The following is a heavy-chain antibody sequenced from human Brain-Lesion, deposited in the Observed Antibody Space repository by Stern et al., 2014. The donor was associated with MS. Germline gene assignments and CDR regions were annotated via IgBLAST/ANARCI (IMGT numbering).Heavy chain of an antibody. CDR2: INPNTGGT. V-gene: IGHV1-2*02. Sequence: MQLVESGAEVKKPGASVKVSCKTSGYIFTGYYIHWVRQDPGQGLEWMAWINPNTGGTKYAQKFQGRVTMSRDTSISTAYVELSSLTSDDTAVYYCARDQRGITIFGVVTDYYYLGMDVWGQGTTVTVSS. D-gene: IGHD3-3*01. CDR1: GYIFTGYY. CDR3: ARDQRGITIFGVVTDYYYLGMDV. J-gene: IGHJ6*02.